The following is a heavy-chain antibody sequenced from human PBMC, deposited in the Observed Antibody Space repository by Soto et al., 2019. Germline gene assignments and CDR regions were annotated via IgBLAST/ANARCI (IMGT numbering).Heavy chain of an antibody. CDR2: IYYSGST. V-gene: IGHV4-59*01. Sequence: QVQLQESGPGLVKPSETLSLTCTVSGGSISSYYWSWIRQPPGKGLEWIGYIYYSGSTNYNPSLKSRVTISVDTSKNQFSLKLSSVTAADTAVYYCRGGDYVWGSYYHDYWGQGTLVTVSS. D-gene: IGHD3-16*01. J-gene: IGHJ4*02. CDR1: GGSISSYY. CDR3: RGGDYVWGSYYHDY.